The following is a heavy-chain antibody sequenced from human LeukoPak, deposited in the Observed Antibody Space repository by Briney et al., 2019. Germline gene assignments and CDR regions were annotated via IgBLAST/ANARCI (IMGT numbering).Heavy chain of an antibody. Sequence: PGGSLRLSCAASGFTFSSYAMSWVRQAPGKGLEWVSVISGSGGSTYYADSVKGRFTISRDNSKNTLYLQMNSLRAEDTAVYYCAKDHSIVGATPYYDYWGQGTLVTVSS. J-gene: IGHJ4*02. CDR3: AKDHSIVGATPYYDY. CDR2: ISGSGGST. D-gene: IGHD1-26*01. V-gene: IGHV3-23*01. CDR1: GFTFSSYA.